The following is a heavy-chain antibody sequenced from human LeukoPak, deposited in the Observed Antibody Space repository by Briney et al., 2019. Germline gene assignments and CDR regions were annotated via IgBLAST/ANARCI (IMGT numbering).Heavy chain of an antibody. D-gene: IGHD6-19*01. CDR2: IYYSGST. CDR3: ARDTGSGWSSCDY. Sequence: SETLSLTCTVSGGSISSYYWSWIRQPPGKGLEWIGYIYYSGSTNYNPSLKRRVTISVDTSKNQFSLKLSSVTAADTAVYYCARDTGSGWSSCDYWGQGTLVTVSS. V-gene: IGHV4-59*01. J-gene: IGHJ4*02. CDR1: GGSISSYY.